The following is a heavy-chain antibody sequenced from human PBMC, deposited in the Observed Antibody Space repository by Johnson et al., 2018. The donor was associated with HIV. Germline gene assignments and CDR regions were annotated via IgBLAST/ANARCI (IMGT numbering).Heavy chain of an antibody. CDR3: ARDSFIAVTLSDAFDI. V-gene: IGHV3-30*03. D-gene: IGHD6-19*01. J-gene: IGHJ3*02. CDR1: GFAFSSYA. CDR2: ISYDGSSK. Sequence: QMLLVESGGGVVQPGTSLRLSCTASGFAFSSYAMHWVRQAPGKGLEWVAVISYDGSSKYYADSVKGRFTISRDNSKNTLYLHMSSLRAEDTALYYCARDSFIAVTLSDAFDIWGQGTVVTVSS.